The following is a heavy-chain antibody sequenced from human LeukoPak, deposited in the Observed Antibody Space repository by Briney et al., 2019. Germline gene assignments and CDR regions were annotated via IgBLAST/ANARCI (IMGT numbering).Heavy chain of an antibody. D-gene: IGHD6-19*01. CDR2: IRGDGGIT. V-gene: IGHV3-43*02. J-gene: IGHJ5*02. CDR1: GFTFDEYT. CDR3: VKGDQWLLRS. Sequence: QPGGSLRLSCAASGFTFDEYTMHWVRQAPGKGPEGVSLIRGDGGITHYADSVKGRFTISRDNNKNSLYLQMNSLRTEDTALYFCVKGDQWLLRSWGQGTLVTVSS.